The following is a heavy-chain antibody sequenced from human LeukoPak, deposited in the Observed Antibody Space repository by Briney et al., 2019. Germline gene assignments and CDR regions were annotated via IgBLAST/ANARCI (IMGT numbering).Heavy chain of an antibody. Sequence: PSQTLSLTCTVSGGSISSCGYTWICIRPPQGKGLEWIGYIYHSGSTYYNPSLKSRVTISLDRTKNQFSLMLTSVTAADTAVYYCATVAMVRGSVFDPWGQGTLVTVSS. CDR2: IYHSGST. J-gene: IGHJ5*02. D-gene: IGHD3-10*01. CDR1: GGSISSCGYT. V-gene: IGHV4-30-2*01. CDR3: ATVAMVRGSVFDP.